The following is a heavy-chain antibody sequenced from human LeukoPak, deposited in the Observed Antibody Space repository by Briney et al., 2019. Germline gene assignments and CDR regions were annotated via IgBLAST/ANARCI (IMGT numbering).Heavy chain of an antibody. CDR2: IKWDGSEG. Sequence: GGSLRLSCAASGFTFMSWVRQSPGRGLEWVDNIKWDGSEGYYADSVKGRFTISRDNAKNSVFLQMNSLRVEDTGVYYCAREPRDAYGLFDSWGQGTLVTVSP. CDR1: GFTF. CDR3: AREPRDAYGLFDS. D-gene: IGHD4-17*01. J-gene: IGHJ4*02. V-gene: IGHV3-7*01.